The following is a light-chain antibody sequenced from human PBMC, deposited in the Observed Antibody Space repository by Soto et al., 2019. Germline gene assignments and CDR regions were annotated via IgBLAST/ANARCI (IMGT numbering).Light chain of an antibody. CDR2: TAV. V-gene: IGKV1-12*01. CDR3: LQARGSPLT. J-gene: IGKJ4*01. Sequence: DIQMTQSPSSVSASVGDRVTITCRATQDINTYLAWYQQKPGKAPKLLIHTAVSLQTGVPSRFSGSGFGTDFTLTIISLQPEDSATYYCLQARGSPLTFGGGTKVEI. CDR1: QDINTY.